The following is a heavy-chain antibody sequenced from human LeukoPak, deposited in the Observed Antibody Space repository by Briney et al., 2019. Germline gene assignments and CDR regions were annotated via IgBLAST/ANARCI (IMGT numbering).Heavy chain of an antibody. CDR3: ARVGPSPYFDY. CDR1: GYTFTSYD. V-gene: IGHV1-8*03. D-gene: IGHD3/OR15-3a*01. J-gene: IGHJ4*02. CDR2: MNPNSGNT. Sequence: VASVKVSCKASGYTFTSYDINWVRQATGQGLEWMGWMNPNSGNTGYALKFQGRVTITRNTSISTAYMELSSLRSEDTAVYYCARVGPSPYFDYWGQGTLVTVSS.